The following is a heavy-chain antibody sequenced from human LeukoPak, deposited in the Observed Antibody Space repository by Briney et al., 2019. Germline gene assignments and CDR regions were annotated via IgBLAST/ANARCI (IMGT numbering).Heavy chain of an antibody. CDR3: AREGYSSGSRTGIDY. CDR1: GFSVSSNF. V-gene: IGHV3-66*02. Sequence: GGSLRLSCAASGFSVSSNFMNWVRQAPGRGLERVSVNYSGGSTSYADSVKGRFTISRDNSKNTLFLQMNSLRIDDTAVYYCAREGYSSGSRTGIDYWGQGTLVTVSS. D-gene: IGHD5-18*01. J-gene: IGHJ4*02. CDR2: NYSGGST.